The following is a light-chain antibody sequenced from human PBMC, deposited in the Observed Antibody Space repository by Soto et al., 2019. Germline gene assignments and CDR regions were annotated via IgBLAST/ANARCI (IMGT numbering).Light chain of an antibody. CDR2: DVS. J-gene: IGLJ1*01. Sequence: QYALTQPASVSGSPGQSITISCTGTSSDIGGYNYVSWYQQHPGKAPKLMIYDVSSRPSGVSNRFSGSKSGNTASLTISGLQAEDEADYYCRSYTSSDTLVFGTGTKLTVL. CDR3: RSYTSSDTLV. V-gene: IGLV2-14*01. CDR1: SSDIGGYNY.